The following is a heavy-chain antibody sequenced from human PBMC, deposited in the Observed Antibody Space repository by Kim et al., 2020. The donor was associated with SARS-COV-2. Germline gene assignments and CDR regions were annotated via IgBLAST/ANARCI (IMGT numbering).Heavy chain of an antibody. Sequence: FQGRVTMTRDTSTSTVYMELSSLRSEDTAVYYCARDLGGYDYVWGSYPDYWGQGTLVTVSS. J-gene: IGHJ4*02. D-gene: IGHD3-16*01. V-gene: IGHV1-46*01. CDR3: ARDLGGYDYVWGSYPDY.